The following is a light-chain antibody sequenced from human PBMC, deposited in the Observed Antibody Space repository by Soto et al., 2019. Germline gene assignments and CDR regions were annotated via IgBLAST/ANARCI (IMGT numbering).Light chain of an antibody. J-gene: IGLJ1*01. V-gene: IGLV1-47*01. CDR1: SSNIGAGYP. CDR3: AAWDDSLSVYV. CDR2: RNN. Sequence: QSVLTQPPSVSGAPGQSVTISCTGSSSNIGAGYPVHWHQQLPGTAPKLLIYRNNQRPSGVPDRFSDSKSGTSASLAISGLRSEDEADYYCAAWDDSLSVYVFGTGTKLTVL.